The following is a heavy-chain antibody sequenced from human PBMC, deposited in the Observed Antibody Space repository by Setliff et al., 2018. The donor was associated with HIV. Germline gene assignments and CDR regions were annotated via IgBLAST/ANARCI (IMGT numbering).Heavy chain of an antibody. J-gene: IGHJ6*03. Sequence: SVKVSCKASGGTFSNYAISWVRQAPGQGLEWMGRIIPIFRSVTYAQRFKGRVTITADTSTSTVYMELSSLGSEDTAVYYCARDRQQVFHYMDVWAKGTTVTVSS. D-gene: IGHD6-6*01. V-gene: IGHV1-69*06. CDR2: IIPIFRSV. CDR3: ARDRQQVFHYMDV. CDR1: GGTFSNYA.